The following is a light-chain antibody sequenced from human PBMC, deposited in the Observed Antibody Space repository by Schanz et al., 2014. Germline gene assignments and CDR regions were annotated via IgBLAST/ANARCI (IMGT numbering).Light chain of an antibody. Sequence: QSALTQPPSASGSPGQSVTISCTGTSSDVGAYKYVSWYQRHPGKAPKLIIYEVTKRPSGVPDRFSGSKSGNTASLIVSDLQAEDEADYYCSSYTSTSTRVFGGGTKLTVL. CDR3: SSYTSTSTRV. V-gene: IGLV2-8*01. J-gene: IGLJ3*02. CDR2: EVT. CDR1: SSDVGAYKY.